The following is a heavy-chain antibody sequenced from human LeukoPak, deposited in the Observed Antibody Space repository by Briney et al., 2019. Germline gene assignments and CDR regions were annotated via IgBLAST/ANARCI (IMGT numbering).Heavy chain of an antibody. CDR3: AKDARIAAAGSYYYYMDV. V-gene: IGHV3-30*02. CDR1: GFTFSSYG. CDR2: IRYDGSNK. D-gene: IGHD6-13*01. Sequence: GGSLRLSCAASGFTFSSYGMHWVRQAPGKGLEWVAFIRYDGSNKYYADSVKGRFTISRDNSKNTLYLQMNSLRAEDTAVYYCAKDARIAAAGSYYYYMDVWGKGTTVTVSS. J-gene: IGHJ6*03.